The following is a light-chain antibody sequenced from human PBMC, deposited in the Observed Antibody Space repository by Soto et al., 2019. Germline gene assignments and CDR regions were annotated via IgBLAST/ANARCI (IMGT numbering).Light chain of an antibody. J-gene: IGKJ5*01. CDR3: QEYDDSPPIT. CDR1: QSVRSGR. V-gene: IGKV3-20*01. Sequence: DIVLTQSPDTLSLSPGERATLSCRASQSVRSGRLAWYQQKPGQAPRLVIFDASNRASGIPVRFSGSGSGTDFTLTITRLEPEDFAVYYCQEYDDSPPITFGLGTRLEIK. CDR2: DAS.